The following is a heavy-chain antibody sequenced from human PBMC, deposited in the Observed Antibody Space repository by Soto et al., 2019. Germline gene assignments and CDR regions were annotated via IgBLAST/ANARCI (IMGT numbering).Heavy chain of an antibody. Sequence: GGSLRLSCAAYGFTFISDSMNWVRQAPGKGLEWVSSISSSSTYIYYADSVKGRFTISRDNAKNSLYLQMNSLRAEDTALYYCVSFKTPRTGTTFTCGQGALVTVSS. J-gene: IGHJ5*02. CDR1: GFTFISDS. D-gene: IGHD1-7*01. CDR3: VSFKTPRTGTTFT. CDR2: ISSSSTYI. V-gene: IGHV3-21*01.